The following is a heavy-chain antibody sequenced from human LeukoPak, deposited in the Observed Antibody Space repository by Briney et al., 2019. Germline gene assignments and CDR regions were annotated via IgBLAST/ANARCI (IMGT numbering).Heavy chain of an antibody. J-gene: IGHJ4*02. D-gene: IGHD3-22*01. CDR1: GFTFSSYS. Sequence: GGSLRLSCAASGFTFSSYSMNWVRQAPGKGLEWFSSIGVSGSTKYYADSVKGRFTISRDNAKNSLYLQMNSLRAEDTAVYYCARGPRSYYYDSSGYYVPYYFNYWGQGTLVTVSS. V-gene: IGHV3-21*01. CDR2: IGVSGSTK. CDR3: ARGPRSYYYDSSGYYVPYYFNY.